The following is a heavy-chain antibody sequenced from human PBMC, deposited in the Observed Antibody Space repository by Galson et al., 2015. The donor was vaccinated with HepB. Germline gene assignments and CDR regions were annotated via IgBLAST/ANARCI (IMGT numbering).Heavy chain of an antibody. J-gene: IGHJ6*03. CDR1: GFTFDDYA. CDR3: AKGDYPNNYYYYYMDV. CDR2: ISWNSGSI. D-gene: IGHD3-16*01. Sequence: SLRLSCAASGFTFDDYAMHWVRQAPGKGLEWVSGISWNSGSIGYADSVKGRFTISRDNAKNSLYLQMNSLRAEDTALYYCAKGDYPNNYYYYYMDVWGKGTTVTVSS. V-gene: IGHV3-9*01.